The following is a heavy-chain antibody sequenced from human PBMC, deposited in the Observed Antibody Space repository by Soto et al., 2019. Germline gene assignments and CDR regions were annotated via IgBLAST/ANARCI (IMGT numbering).Heavy chain of an antibody. D-gene: IGHD7-27*01. J-gene: IGHJ3*02. CDR2: IYHSGST. V-gene: IGHV4-38-2*02. Sequence: SETLSLTCAVAGYSISSGYYWGWIRQPPGKGLEWIGSIYHSGSTYYNPSLKSRVTISVDTSKNQFSLKLSSVTAADTAVYYCARDGNSGAFDIWGQGTMVTVSS. CDR3: ARDGNSGAFDI. CDR1: GYSISSGYY.